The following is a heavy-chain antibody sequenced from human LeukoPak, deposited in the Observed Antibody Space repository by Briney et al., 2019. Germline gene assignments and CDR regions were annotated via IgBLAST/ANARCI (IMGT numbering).Heavy chain of an antibody. CDR2: IYVSGST. CDR3: ARGSSWYDY. V-gene: IGHV4-4*07. D-gene: IGHD6-13*01. CDR1: DGSISNYY. J-gene: IGHJ4*02. Sequence: PSETLSLTCTVSDGSISNYYWTWIRQPAGKGLEWIGRIYVSGSTNYNPSLKSRVTISVDTSKDQFSLKLNSVTAADTAVYYYARGSSWYDYWGQGTLVTVSS.